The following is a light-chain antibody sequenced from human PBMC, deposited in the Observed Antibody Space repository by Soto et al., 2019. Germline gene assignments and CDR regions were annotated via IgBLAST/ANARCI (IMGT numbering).Light chain of an antibody. CDR3: SSYASNGDVL. CDR2: DVS. Sequence: QSVLTQPASVSGSPGQSIPISCTGTSSDVGTYEYVSWYQHHPGKAPKLMIYDVSNRPSGVSDRFSGSKSGNTASLTISGLQAEDEADYYCSSYASNGDVLFGGGTKLTVL. V-gene: IGLV2-14*03. J-gene: IGLJ2*01. CDR1: SSDVGTYEY.